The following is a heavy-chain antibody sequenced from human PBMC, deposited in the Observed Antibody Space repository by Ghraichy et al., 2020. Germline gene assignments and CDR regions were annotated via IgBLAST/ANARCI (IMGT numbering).Heavy chain of an antibody. D-gene: IGHD6-13*01. J-gene: IGHJ4*02. CDR2: ISGSGGST. CDR1: GFTFSSYA. V-gene: IGHV3-23*01. Sequence: GGSLRLSCAASGFTFSSYAMSWVRQAPGKGLEWVSAISGSGGSTYYADSVKGRFTNSSDNSKNTLYRQMNSLRAEDTAVYYCAKDAGYSSPRGVDYWGQGTLVTVSS. CDR3: AKDAGYSSPRGVDY.